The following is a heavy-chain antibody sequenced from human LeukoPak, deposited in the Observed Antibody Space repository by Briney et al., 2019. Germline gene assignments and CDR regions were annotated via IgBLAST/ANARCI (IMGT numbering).Heavy chain of an antibody. CDR2: INPNSGGT. V-gene: IGHV1-2*02. D-gene: IGHD3-22*01. Sequence: ASVTVSCKTSGYTFTGYYMHWVRQAPGQGLEWMGWINPNSGGTNYAEKFQGRVTMTRDTSINTAYMELSSLRSDDTAVYYCAKTYDSGAYYPDYWGQGTLVTVSS. CDR3: AKTYDSGAYYPDY. CDR1: GYTFTGYY. J-gene: IGHJ4*02.